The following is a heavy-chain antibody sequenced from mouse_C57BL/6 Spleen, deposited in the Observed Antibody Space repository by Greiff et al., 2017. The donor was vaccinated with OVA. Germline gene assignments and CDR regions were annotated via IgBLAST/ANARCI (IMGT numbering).Heavy chain of an antibody. CDR1: GYTFTDYY. CDR2: IYPGSGNT. V-gene: IGHV1-76*01. D-gene: IGHD2-4*01. J-gene: IGHJ4*01. CDR3: AREYYDYGGYAMDY. Sequence: QVQLQQSGAELVRPGASVKLSCKASGYTFTDYYINWVKQRPGQGLEWIARIYPGSGNTYYNEKFKGKATLTAEKSSSTAYMQLSSLTSEDSAVYVCAREYYDYGGYAMDYWGQGTSVTVSS.